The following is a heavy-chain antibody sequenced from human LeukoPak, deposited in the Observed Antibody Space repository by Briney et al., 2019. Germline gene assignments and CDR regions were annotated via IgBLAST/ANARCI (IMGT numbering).Heavy chain of an antibody. Sequence: PGGSLGLSCAAPGFMFHDYAIHWVRQAPGKGLEWVSLISGDGGSTFYADSVKGRFTISRDNSKNSLYLQMNSLRSVDTALYYCARESESSGWYDYWGQGTLVTVSS. CDR2: ISGDGGST. J-gene: IGHJ4*02. V-gene: IGHV3-43*02. CDR1: GFMFHDYA. CDR3: ARESESSGWYDY. D-gene: IGHD6-19*01.